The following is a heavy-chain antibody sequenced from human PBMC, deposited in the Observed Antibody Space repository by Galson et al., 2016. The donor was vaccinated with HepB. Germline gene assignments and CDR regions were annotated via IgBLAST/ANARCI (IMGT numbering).Heavy chain of an antibody. CDR2: IYYTGRT. CDR3: ARETLAPAIGSCFDY. J-gene: IGHJ4*02. D-gene: IGHD2-15*01. Sequence: LSLTCTVSGDSISNYYWSWIRQPPGKGLEWIGYIYYTGRTNYNPSLKSRVTISIDTSRNQFSLNLTSVTAADAAVYYCARETLAPAIGSCFDYWGQGTLVAVSS. CDR1: GDSISNYY. V-gene: IGHV4-59*01.